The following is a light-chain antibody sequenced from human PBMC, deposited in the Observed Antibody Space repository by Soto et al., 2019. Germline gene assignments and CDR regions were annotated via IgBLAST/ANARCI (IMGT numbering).Light chain of an antibody. J-gene: IGKJ1*01. Sequence: EIVLTQSPATLSVSPGERATLSCRASQSVSSNLAWYQQKPGQAPRLLIYGASTRATGIPDRFTGSDSGTEFILTISSLQSEDFAVYYCQQYHHWWTFGQGTKVKIK. CDR1: QSVSSN. CDR2: GAS. V-gene: IGKV3-15*01. CDR3: QQYHHWWT.